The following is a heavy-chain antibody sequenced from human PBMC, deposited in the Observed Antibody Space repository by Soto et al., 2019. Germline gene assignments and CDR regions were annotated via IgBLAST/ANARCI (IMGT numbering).Heavy chain of an antibody. J-gene: IGHJ5*02. CDR1: GFSLSTSGVG. V-gene: IGHV2-5*02. CDR2: IYWDDHK. Sequence: QITLKESGPTLVKPTQTLTLTCTFSGFSLSTSGVGVGWIRQPPGKALEWLALIYWDDHKRYSPPLKSRLTITKDTSKNQVVLTMTNMDPVDSGTYYCAKYGTIFGVVIVEPWGQGILVTVSS. CDR3: AKYGTIFGVVIVEP. D-gene: IGHD3-3*01.